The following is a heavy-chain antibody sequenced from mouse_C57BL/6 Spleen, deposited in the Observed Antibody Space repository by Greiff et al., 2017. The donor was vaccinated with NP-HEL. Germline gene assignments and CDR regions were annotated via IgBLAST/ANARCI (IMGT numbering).Heavy chain of an antibody. D-gene: IGHD2-3*01. CDR3: TRGGWLRYFDV. CDR1: GYTFTDYE. V-gene: IGHV1-15*01. J-gene: IGHJ1*03. Sequence: VKLQESGAELVRPGASVTLSCKASGYTFTDYEMHWVKQTPVHGLEWIGAIDPETGGTAYNQKFKGKAILTADKSSSTAYMELRSLTSEDSAVYYCTRGGWLRYFDVWGTGTTLTVSS. CDR2: IDPETGGT.